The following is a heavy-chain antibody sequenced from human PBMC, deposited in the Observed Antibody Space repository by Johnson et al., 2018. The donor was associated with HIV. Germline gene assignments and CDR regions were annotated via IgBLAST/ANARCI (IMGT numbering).Heavy chain of an antibody. D-gene: IGHD6-19*01. CDR3: ARGNKGYSSGWDAFDI. V-gene: IGHV3-7*01. Sequence: MLLVESGGGVVQPGGSLILSCAASGFTFSSYAMHWVRQAPGKGLEWVANIKQDGSEKYYVDSVKGRFTISRDNAKNSLYLQMNSLRAEDTAVYYCARGNKGYSSGWDAFDIWGQGTRVTVSS. CDR2: IKQDGSEK. J-gene: IGHJ3*02. CDR1: GFTFSSYA.